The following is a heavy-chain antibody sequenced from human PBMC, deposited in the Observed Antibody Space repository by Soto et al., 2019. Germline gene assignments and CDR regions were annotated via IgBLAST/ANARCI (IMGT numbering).Heavy chain of an antibody. J-gene: IGHJ3*02. Sequence: QVQLVESGGGVVQPGRSLRLSCAASGFSFSDYGMHWVRQAPGKGLEWVALIYYDGSNEHYADSVQGRFTISRDNSKNTRYLQMNSLRAEDTAVYYCARDRGSDSDAFEIWGQGTVVAVSS. D-gene: IGHD1-26*01. CDR2: IYYDGSNE. V-gene: IGHV3-33*08. CDR3: ARDRGSDSDAFEI. CDR1: GFSFSDYG.